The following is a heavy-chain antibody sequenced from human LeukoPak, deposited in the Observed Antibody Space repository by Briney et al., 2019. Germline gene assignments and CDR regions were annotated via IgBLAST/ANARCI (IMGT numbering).Heavy chain of an antibody. D-gene: IGHD6-19*01. CDR2: ISPDGNER. CDR1: GFDFSTSW. J-gene: IGHJ4*02. CDR3: TRDGSGWSVY. Sequence: PGGSLRLSCAASGFDFSTSWMGWARQAPGKGLEWVINISPDGNERYSVDSVKGRFTISRDNAENSLYLQMKGLEVEDTAMYHCTRDGSGWSVYWGQGALVTVSS. V-gene: IGHV3-7*01.